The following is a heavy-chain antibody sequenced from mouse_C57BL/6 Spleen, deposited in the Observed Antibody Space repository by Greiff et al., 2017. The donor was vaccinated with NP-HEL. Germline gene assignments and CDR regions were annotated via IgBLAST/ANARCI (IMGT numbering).Heavy chain of an antibody. CDR2: GDGDT. Sequence: GDGDTNYNGKFKGKATLTADKSSSTAYMQLSSLTSEDSAVYFCARPYYYGGSYWYFDVWGTGTTVTVSS. D-gene: IGHD1-1*01. J-gene: IGHJ1*03. CDR3: ARPYYYGGSYWYFDV. V-gene: IGHV1-80*01.